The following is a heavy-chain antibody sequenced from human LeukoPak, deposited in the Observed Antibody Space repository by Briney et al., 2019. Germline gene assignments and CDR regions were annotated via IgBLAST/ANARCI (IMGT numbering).Heavy chain of an antibody. CDR3: ARDVVPLGLWFGELPDY. Sequence: GGSLRLSCAASGFTFSSYWMSWVRQAPGKGLEWVANIKQDGSEKYYVDSVKGRFTISRDNAKNSLYLQMNSLRAEDTAVYYCARDVVPLGLWFGELPDYWGQGTLVTVSS. D-gene: IGHD3-10*01. CDR1: GFTFSSYW. V-gene: IGHV3-7*01. CDR2: IKQDGSEK. J-gene: IGHJ4*02.